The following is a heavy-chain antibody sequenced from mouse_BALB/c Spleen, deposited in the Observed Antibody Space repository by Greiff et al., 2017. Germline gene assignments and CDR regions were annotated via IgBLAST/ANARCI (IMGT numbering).Heavy chain of an antibody. CDR2: ISDGGSYT. Sequence: EVKLVESGGGLVKPGGSLKLSCAASGFTFSDYYMYWVRQTPEKRLEWVATISDGGSYTYYPDSVKGRFTISRDNAKNNLYLQMSSLKSEDTAMYYCARDGNYYGPWFAYWGQGTLVTVSA. J-gene: IGHJ3*01. CDR3: ARDGNYYGPWFAY. CDR1: GFTFSDYY. D-gene: IGHD1-2*01. V-gene: IGHV5-4*02.